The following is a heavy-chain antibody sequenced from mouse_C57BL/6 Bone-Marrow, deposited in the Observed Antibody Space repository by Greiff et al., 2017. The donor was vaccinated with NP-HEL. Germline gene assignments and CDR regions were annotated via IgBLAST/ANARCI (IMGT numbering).Heavy chain of an antibody. J-gene: IGHJ3*01. D-gene: IGHD2-1*01. CDR1: GFTFSSYA. CDR3: ARDGGLWYQAWFAY. CDR2: ISDGGSYT. V-gene: IGHV5-4*01. Sequence: EVKVVESGGGLVKPGGSLKLSCAASGFTFSSYAMSWVRQTPEKRLEWVATISDGGSYTYYPDNVKGRFTISRDNAKNNLYLQRSHLKSEDTAMYYCARDGGLWYQAWFAYWGQGTLVTVSA.